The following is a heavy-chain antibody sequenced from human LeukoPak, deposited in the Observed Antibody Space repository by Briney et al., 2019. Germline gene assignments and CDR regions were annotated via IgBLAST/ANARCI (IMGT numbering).Heavy chain of an antibody. V-gene: IGHV1-2*02. J-gene: IGHJ5*02. CDR1: GYTFTGYY. CDR3: ARDPGQYYYDSSGYLGGWFDP. D-gene: IGHD3-22*01. Sequence: ASVKVSCKASGYTFTGYYMHWVRQAPGQGLEWMGWINPNSGGTNYAQKLQGRVTMTTNTSTSTAYMELRSLRSDDTAVYYCARDPGQYYYDSSGYLGGWFDPWGQGTLVTVSS. CDR2: INPNSGGT.